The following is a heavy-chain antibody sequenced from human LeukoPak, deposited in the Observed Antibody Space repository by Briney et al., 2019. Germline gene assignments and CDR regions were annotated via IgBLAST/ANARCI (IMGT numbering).Heavy chain of an antibody. CDR3: ARMQLRSGFPQPHSNWFDP. CDR2: IYYSGST. Sequence: SETLSLTCTVSGGSISSYYWSWIRQPPGKGLEWIGYIYYSGSTNYNPSLKSRVTISVDTSKNQFSLKLSSVTAADTAVYYCARMQLRSGFPQPHSNWFDPWGQGTLVTVSS. V-gene: IGHV4-59*01. CDR1: GGSISSYY. D-gene: IGHD1-26*01. J-gene: IGHJ5*02.